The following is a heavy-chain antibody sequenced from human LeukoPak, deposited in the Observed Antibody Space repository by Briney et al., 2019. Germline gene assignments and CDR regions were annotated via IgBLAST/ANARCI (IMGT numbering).Heavy chain of an antibody. D-gene: IGHD2-2*01. V-gene: IGHV1-18*01. Sequence: GASVKVSCKASGYTFTSYGISWVRQAPGQGLEWMGWISAYNGNTNYAQKLQGRVTMTTDTSTSTAYMELRSLRSDDTAVYYCARVEIKIGYCSSTSCPAPYFDYWGQGTLVTVSS. CDR1: GYTFTSYG. CDR2: ISAYNGNT. CDR3: ARVEIKIGYCSSTSCPAPYFDY. J-gene: IGHJ4*02.